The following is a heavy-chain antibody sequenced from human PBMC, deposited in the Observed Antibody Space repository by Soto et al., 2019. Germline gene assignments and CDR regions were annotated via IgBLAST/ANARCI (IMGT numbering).Heavy chain of an antibody. CDR1: GGTFSSYA. D-gene: IGHD1-1*01. CDR2: IIPIFGTA. CDR3: ARGWLERPNYFDY. J-gene: IGHJ4*02. V-gene: IGHV1-69*13. Sequence: SVKVSCKASGGTFSSYAISWVRQAPGQGLEWMGGIIPIFGTANYAQKFQGRVTITADESTSTAYMELSSLRSEDTAVYYCARGWLERPNYFDYWGQGTLVTVSS.